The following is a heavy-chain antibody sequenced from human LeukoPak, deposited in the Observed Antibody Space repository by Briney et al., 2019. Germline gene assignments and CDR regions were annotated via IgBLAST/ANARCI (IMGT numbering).Heavy chain of an antibody. J-gene: IGHJ4*02. V-gene: IGHV4-61*01. Sequence: PSETLSLTCTVSGDSISSRNYYWSWIRQPPGKGLEYIGYIYYSGSTNYNPSLKSRVTISVDTSKNQFSLKLSSVTAADTAVYYCARRTAYEVGAPFDYWGQGTLVTVSS. CDR1: GDSISSRNYY. D-gene: IGHD1-26*01. CDR3: ARRTAYEVGAPFDY. CDR2: IYYSGST.